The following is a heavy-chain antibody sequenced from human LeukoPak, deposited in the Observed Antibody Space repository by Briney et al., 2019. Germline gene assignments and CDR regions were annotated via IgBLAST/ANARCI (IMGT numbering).Heavy chain of an antibody. CDR2: INTDGSST. CDR1: GFTFSSYW. J-gene: IGHJ4*02. Sequence: GGSLRLSCAASGFTFSSYWMHWVRQAPGKGLVWVSRINTDGSSTNYADSVKGRFTISRDNAKNTLYLQMNSLTAEDTAAYYCARDPLNSSGWYKEFDYWGQGTLVTVSS. V-gene: IGHV3-74*01. D-gene: IGHD6-19*01. CDR3: ARDPLNSSGWYKEFDY.